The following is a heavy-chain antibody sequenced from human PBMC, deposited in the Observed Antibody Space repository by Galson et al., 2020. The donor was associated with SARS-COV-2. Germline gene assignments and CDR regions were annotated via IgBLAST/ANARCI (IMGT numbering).Heavy chain of an antibody. Sequence: GESLKISCAASGFTFSSYGMHWVRQAPGKGLEWVAVISYDGSNKYYADSVKGRFTISRDNSKNTLYLQMNSLRAEDTAVYYCARDRSGWYFDYWGQGTLVTVSS. J-gene: IGHJ4*02. CDR1: GFTFSSYG. V-gene: IGHV3-30*03. CDR2: ISYDGSNK. D-gene: IGHD6-19*01. CDR3: ARDRSGWYFDY.